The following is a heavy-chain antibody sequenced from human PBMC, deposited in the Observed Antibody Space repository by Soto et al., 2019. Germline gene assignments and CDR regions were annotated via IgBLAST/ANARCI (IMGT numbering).Heavy chain of an antibody. D-gene: IGHD6-19*01. CDR2: ISYDGSNK. V-gene: IGHV3-30-3*01. CDR3: ARDLGQWLVRYYFDY. CDR1: AFTFSSYA. Sequence: MRRSCAAAAFTFSSYAMHWVRQAPGKGLEWVAVISYDGSNKYYADSGKGRFTISSDNSKNTLYLQMNSLRAEDTTVYYCARDLGQWLVRYYFDYWGQGTLGTVSS. J-gene: IGHJ4*02.